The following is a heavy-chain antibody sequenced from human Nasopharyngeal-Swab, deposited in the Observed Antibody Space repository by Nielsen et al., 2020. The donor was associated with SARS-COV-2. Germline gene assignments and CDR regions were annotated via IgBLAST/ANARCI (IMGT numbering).Heavy chain of an antibody. CDR2: ISSSSSSI. V-gene: IGHV3-48*04. Sequence: WIRQPPGKGLEWVSYISSSSSSIHYADSVKGRFTISRDNAKNSLYLQMNSLRAEDTAVYYCARVRRDGYNLHFDYWGQGTLVTVSS. J-gene: IGHJ4*02. CDR3: ARVRRDGYNLHFDY. D-gene: IGHD5-24*01.